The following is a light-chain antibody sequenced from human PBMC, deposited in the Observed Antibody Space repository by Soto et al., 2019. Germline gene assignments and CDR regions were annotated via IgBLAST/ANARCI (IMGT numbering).Light chain of an antibody. V-gene: IGKV3D-15*01. CDR1: QSVSSN. J-gene: IGKJ4*01. CDR2: GAS. CDR3: QQYNNWPSLI. Sequence: EIVMTQSPATLSVSPGERATLSCRASQSVSSNLAWYQQKPGQAPRLLIYGASIRATGIPARFSGSGSGTEFTLTISSLQSEDFAVYYCQQYNNWPSLIFGGGTKVEIK.